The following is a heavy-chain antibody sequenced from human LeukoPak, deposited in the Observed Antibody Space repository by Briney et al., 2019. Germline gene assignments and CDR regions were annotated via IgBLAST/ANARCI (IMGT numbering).Heavy chain of an antibody. Sequence: PGGSLRLSCAASRFAFHNYAMTWIRQAPEKGLEWVASINVNGGNIKYGDSARGRFTISRDNSRGTLYLQMDSLRVEDTAVYYCGKDPNGDYIGAFDFWGRGTMVTVSS. D-gene: IGHD4-17*01. J-gene: IGHJ3*01. CDR2: INVNGGNI. V-gene: IGHV3-23*01. CDR3: GKDPNGDYIGAFDF. CDR1: RFAFHNYA.